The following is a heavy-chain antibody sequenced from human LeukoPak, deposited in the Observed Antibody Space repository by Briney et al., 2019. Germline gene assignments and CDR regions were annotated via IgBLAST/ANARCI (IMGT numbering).Heavy chain of an antibody. D-gene: IGHD6-13*01. J-gene: IGHJ4*02. V-gene: IGHV3-66*01. Sequence: GGSLRLSCAASGFTVSSNYMSWVRQAPGKGLEWVSAIYSGGSTYYADSVKGRFTISRDNSKNTLYLQMNSLRAEDTAVYYCAKVREAVAGNPEFDYWGQGTLVTVSS. CDR2: IYSGGST. CDR1: GFTVSSNY. CDR3: AKVREAVAGNPEFDY.